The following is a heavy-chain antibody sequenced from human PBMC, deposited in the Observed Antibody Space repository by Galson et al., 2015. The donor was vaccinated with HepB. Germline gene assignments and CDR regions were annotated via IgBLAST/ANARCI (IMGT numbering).Heavy chain of an antibody. J-gene: IGHJ4*02. Sequence: SLRLACAASGLTFSSLGMTWVRQAPGTRLECVSAIVVSCSNTDYADSVKGRFTISRDNSKNMLYLQMNNLRAEDAAVYYCAKGTTNIDYWGQGTLVTVSS. CDR3: AKGTTNIDY. CDR2: IVVSCSNT. CDR1: GLTFSSLG. V-gene: IGHV3-23*01. D-gene: IGHD1-1*01.